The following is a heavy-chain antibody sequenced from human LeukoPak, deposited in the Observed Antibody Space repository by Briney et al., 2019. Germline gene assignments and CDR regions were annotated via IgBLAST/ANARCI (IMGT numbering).Heavy chain of an antibody. Sequence: GGSLRLSCAASGFTFSSYAMSWVRQAPGKGLEWVSAISGSGGSTYYADSVKGRFTISRDNSKNTLYLQMNSLRAEDTAVYYCAKGPSHRGWRHSYGLEWGQGTLVTVSS. CDR3: AKGPSHRGWRHSYGLE. CDR1: GFTFSSYA. V-gene: IGHV3-23*01. D-gene: IGHD5-18*01. J-gene: IGHJ4*02. CDR2: ISGSGGST.